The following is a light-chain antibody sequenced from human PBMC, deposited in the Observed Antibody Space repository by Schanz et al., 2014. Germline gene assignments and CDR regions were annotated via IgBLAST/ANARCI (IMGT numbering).Light chain of an antibody. CDR2: DAS. CDR1: QSVSSRY. V-gene: IGKV3-20*01. Sequence: EIVLTQSPGTLSLSPGERATLSCRASQSVSSRYLAWYQQNPGQAPRLLIYDASKRATGIPDRFSGSGSGTDFTLTISSLQSEDCAVYYCQQYNNWPTWTFGQGTKVEIK. CDR3: QQYNNWPTWT. J-gene: IGKJ1*01.